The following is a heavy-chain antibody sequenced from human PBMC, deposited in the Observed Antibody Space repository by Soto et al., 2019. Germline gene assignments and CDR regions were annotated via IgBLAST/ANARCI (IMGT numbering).Heavy chain of an antibody. J-gene: IGHJ4*02. Sequence: ASVKVSCKASGYSFSGYYMHWVRQAPGQGLEWMGWINPNSGGTNYAQKFQGRVTMTRDASISTAYMELSRLGSDDTAVYYCARALGIVGVPGYWGQGTLVTVSS. CDR3: ARALGIVGVPGY. CDR2: INPNSGGT. CDR1: GYSFSGYY. V-gene: IGHV1-2*02. D-gene: IGHD1-26*01.